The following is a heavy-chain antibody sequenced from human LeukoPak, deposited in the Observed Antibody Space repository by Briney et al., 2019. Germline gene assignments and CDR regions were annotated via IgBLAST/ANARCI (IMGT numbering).Heavy chain of an antibody. CDR2: INPNSGGT. J-gene: IGHJ6*02. V-gene: IGHV1-2*04. Sequence: GASVKVSCKASGYTFTGYYMHWVRQAPGQGLGWMGWINPNSGGTNYAQKFQGWVTMTRDTSISTAYMELSRLRSDDTAVYYCARDRVTYYDILTGSSLYYGMDVWGQGTTVTVSS. CDR3: ARDRVTYYDILTGSSLYYGMDV. CDR1: GYTFTGYY. D-gene: IGHD3-9*01.